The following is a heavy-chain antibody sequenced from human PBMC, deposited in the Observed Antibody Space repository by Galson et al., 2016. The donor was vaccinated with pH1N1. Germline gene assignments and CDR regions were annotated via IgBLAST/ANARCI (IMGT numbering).Heavy chain of an antibody. V-gene: IGHV3-9*01. D-gene: IGHD5-18*01. CDR2: ISWNSGSI. Sequence: SLRLSCAASGFTFEDFALHWVRQAPGKGLEWVSGISWNSGSIGYADSVKGRFTISRDNAKNSLYLQMNSLRAEDTALYYCAKVTGYLYGYVDYWGQGTLVTVSS. J-gene: IGHJ4*02. CDR3: AKVTGYLYGYVDY. CDR1: GFTFEDFA.